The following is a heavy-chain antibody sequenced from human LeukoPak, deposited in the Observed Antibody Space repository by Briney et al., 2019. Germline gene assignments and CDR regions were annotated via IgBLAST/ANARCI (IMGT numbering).Heavy chain of an antibody. Sequence: PGGSLRLSCAASGFTFSSYAMHWVRQAPGKGLEWVSAISGNGGSTYYADSVKGRFTISRDNSKNTLYLQMNSLRAEDTAVYYCAKHYYDSSGYYGDSYFDYWGQGTLVTVSS. CDR1: GFTFSSYA. D-gene: IGHD3-22*01. J-gene: IGHJ4*02. V-gene: IGHV3-23*01. CDR2: ISGNGGST. CDR3: AKHYYDSSGYYGDSYFDY.